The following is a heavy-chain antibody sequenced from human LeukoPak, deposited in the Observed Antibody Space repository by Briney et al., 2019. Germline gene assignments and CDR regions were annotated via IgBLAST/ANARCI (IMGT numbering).Heavy chain of an antibody. CDR2: IYYSGST. D-gene: IGHD3-22*01. Sequence: SETLSLTCTVSGGSISSYYWSWIRQPPGKGLEWIGYIYYSGSTNYNPSLKSRATISVDTSKNQFSLKLSSVTAADTAVYYCARHQDYYDSSGYAFDIWGQGTMVTVSS. CDR3: ARHQDYYDSSGYAFDI. V-gene: IGHV4-59*01. CDR1: GGSISSYY. J-gene: IGHJ3*02.